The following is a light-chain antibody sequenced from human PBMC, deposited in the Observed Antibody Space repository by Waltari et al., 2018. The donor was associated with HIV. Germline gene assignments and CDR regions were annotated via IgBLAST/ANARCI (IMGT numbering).Light chain of an antibody. CDR2: EVT. Sequence: QSALTQPASMSGSPGQSITISCSGTSSDVGSYNLVSWYQQHPGKVPKLIIYEVTKRPSDVSNRFSASKSGDTASLTISGLQPEEEADYYCCSYAGVDTPVVFGGGTKLTVL. CDR1: SSDVGSYNL. J-gene: IGLJ2*01. CDR3: CSYAGVDTPVV. V-gene: IGLV2-23*02.